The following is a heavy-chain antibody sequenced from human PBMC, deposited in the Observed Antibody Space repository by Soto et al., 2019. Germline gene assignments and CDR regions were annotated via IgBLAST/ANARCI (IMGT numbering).Heavy chain of an antibody. CDR1: GGSISSGSYS. V-gene: IGHV4-30-2*01. D-gene: IGHD2-2*01. Sequence: QLQLQESGSGLVKPSQTLSLTCAVSGGSISSGSYSWSWIRQPPGKGLEWIGYIYHSGSTYYNPSLRGRVTISVDRSKNQFSLQLTSVTAADTAVYYCARTPGLDAFDIWGQGTMVTVSS. J-gene: IGHJ3*02. CDR3: ARTPGLDAFDI. CDR2: IYHSGST.